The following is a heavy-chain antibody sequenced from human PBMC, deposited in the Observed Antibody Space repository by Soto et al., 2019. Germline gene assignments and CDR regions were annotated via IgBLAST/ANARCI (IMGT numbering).Heavy chain of an antibody. Sequence: SETLSLTCTVSGGSISNGGYYWSWIRQHPGKGLEWIGYIYYSGSTYYNPSLKSRVTISVDTSKNQFSLKLSSVTAADTAVYYCARAVEDTAVINYYYYMDVWGKGTTVTVSS. V-gene: IGHV4-31*03. CDR1: GGSISNGGYY. CDR3: ARAVEDTAVINYYYYMDV. J-gene: IGHJ6*03. D-gene: IGHD5-18*01. CDR2: IYYSGST.